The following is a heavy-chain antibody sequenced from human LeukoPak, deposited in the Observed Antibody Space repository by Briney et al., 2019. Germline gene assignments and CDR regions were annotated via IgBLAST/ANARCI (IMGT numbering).Heavy chain of an antibody. J-gene: IGHJ3*02. CDR2: MYSSGSS. D-gene: IGHD2-8*01. V-gene: IGHV4-4*07. CDR3: ARVLCVSNGICYAFDI. Sequence: PGGSLSLTCTVSGTFISPYHWSWFRQSAGKGLEWIGLMYSSGSSNYSPSLKSRLTISPDNSKNQFSLRLSSVTAADTAVYYCARVLCVSNGICYAFDIWGQGTTVIVSS. CDR1: GTFISPYH.